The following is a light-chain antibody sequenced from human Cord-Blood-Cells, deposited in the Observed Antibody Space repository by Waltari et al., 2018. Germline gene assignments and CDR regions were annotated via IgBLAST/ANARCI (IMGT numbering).Light chain of an antibody. V-gene: IGKV3-11*01. Sequence: EIVLTQSPATLSLSPGERANLSCRASQSVSSYLAWYQQKPGQAPMLLIYDASNRATGIPARFSGSASGTDFTLTISSLEPEYFAVYYCQQRSNWLTFGGGTKVEIK. CDR2: DAS. CDR1: QSVSSY. J-gene: IGKJ4*01. CDR3: QQRSNWLT.